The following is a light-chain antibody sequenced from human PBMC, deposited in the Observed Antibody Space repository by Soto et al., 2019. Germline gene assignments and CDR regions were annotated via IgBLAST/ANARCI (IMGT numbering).Light chain of an antibody. CDR3: QSWDSVTVV. Sequence: SYELTQPPSVSVSPGQTANITCSGNTLGRKFVFWYQQKAGQSPMVVIYEYTQRPSGIPERFAGSNSGNTATLTISGHQAIEEADFYCQSWDSVTVVFGGGTKLTVL. CDR1: TLGRKF. CDR2: EYT. J-gene: IGLJ2*01. V-gene: IGLV3-1*01.